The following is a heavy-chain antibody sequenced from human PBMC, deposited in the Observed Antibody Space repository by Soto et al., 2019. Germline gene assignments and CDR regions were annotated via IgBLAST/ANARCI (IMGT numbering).Heavy chain of an antibody. V-gene: IGHV3-23*01. CDR1: GFTFSTYA. Sequence: GSLRLSCAASGFTFSTYAMSWVRQAPGKGLEWVSTMSDSGGRTYYAASVKGRFTISRDNSKNTLYLLMNSLSAEDTALYYCAKFHGSGNYYNFTDYWGQGTLVTVSS. D-gene: IGHD3-10*01. CDR3: AKFHGSGNYYNFTDY. CDR2: MSDSGGRT. J-gene: IGHJ4*02.